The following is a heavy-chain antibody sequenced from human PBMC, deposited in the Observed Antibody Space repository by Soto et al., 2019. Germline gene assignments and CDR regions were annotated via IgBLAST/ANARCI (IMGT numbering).Heavy chain of an antibody. Sequence: GGSLRLSCAASGLTFSGAWMHWVRQAAGKGLVWVSRINMDGSSTNHADSVKGRFTISRDNAKNTLYLQMNSLRVDDTAVYYCARGPRGLYHHDYWGQGALVTVSS. D-gene: IGHD2-2*01. J-gene: IGHJ4*02. V-gene: IGHV3-74*01. CDR2: INMDGSST. CDR3: ARGPRGLYHHDY. CDR1: GLTFSGAW.